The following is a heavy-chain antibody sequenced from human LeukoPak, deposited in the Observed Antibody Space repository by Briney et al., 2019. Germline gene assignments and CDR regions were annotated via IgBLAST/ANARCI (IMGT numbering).Heavy chain of an antibody. D-gene: IGHD4-17*01. CDR2: IRKKAYGETK. J-gene: IGHJ4*02. CDR1: GFTFGADG. CDR3: VRGMHDYGDANYYFDQ. V-gene: IGHV3-49*03. Sequence: SLRLSCTAFGFTFGADGWSWFRQAPGKGLEWICLIRKKAYGETKEYAASVRGRFTISRDDANSIAYLQINSLKTEDTALYYCVRGMHDYGDANYYFDQWGQGTLVTVSS.